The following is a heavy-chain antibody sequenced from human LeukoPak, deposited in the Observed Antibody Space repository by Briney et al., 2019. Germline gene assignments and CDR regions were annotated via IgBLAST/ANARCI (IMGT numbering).Heavy chain of an antibody. CDR2: IYYSGST. J-gene: IGHJ5*02. D-gene: IGHD3-22*01. CDR1: GGSISSGGYY. Sequence: SETLSLTCTVSGGSISSGGYYWSWIRQHPGKGLEWIGYIYYSGSTYYNPSLKSRVTISVDTSKNQFSLKLSSVTAADTAVYYCARSSAMIVVVPRHWFDPWGQGTLVTVSS. CDR3: ARSSAMIVVVPRHWFDP. V-gene: IGHV4-31*03.